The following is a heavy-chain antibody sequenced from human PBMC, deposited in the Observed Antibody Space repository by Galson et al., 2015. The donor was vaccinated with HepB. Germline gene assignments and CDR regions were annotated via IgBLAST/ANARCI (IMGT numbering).Heavy chain of an antibody. CDR3: ARAGGPWFGELSGYGMDV. CDR2: INTNTGNP. CDR1: GYIFINYA. V-gene: IGHV7-4-1*02. Sequence: VKVSCKASGYIFINYAMNWVRQAPGQGLEWMGWINTNTGNPTYAQGFTGRFVFSLDTSVSTAYLQISSLKAEDTAVYYCARAGGPWFGELSGYGMDVWGQGTTVTVSS. J-gene: IGHJ6*02. D-gene: IGHD3-10*01.